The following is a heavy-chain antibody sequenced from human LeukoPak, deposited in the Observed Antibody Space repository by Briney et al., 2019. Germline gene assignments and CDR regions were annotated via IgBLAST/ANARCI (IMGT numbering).Heavy chain of an antibody. CDR1: GFTFSSYA. Sequence: PGGSLRLSCAASGFTFSSYAMHLVRQAPGKGLEWVAVISYDGSNKYYADSVKGRFTISRDNSKNTLYLQMNSLRAEDTAVYYCARVGSSWPGEYYFDYWGQGTLVTVSS. D-gene: IGHD6-13*01. J-gene: IGHJ4*02. CDR2: ISYDGSNK. V-gene: IGHV3-30-3*01. CDR3: ARVGSSWPGEYYFDY.